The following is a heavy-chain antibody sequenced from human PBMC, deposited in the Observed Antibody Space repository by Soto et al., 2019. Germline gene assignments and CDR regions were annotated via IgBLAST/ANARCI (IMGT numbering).Heavy chain of an antibody. J-gene: IGHJ4*02. CDR3: ARGYHYYGSGSYYMG. CDR2: INHSGST. D-gene: IGHD3-10*01. CDR1: GGSFSGYY. Sequence: PSETLSLTCAVYGGSFSGYYWSWIRQPPGKGLEWIGEINHSGSTNYNPSLKSRVTISVDTSKNQFSLKLSSVTAADTAVYYCARGYHYYGSGSYYMGWGQGTLVTVS. V-gene: IGHV4-34*01.